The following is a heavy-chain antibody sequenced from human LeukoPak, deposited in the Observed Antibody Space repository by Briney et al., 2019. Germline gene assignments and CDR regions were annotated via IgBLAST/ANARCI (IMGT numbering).Heavy chain of an antibody. CDR3: ARDRSGWYYFDY. CDR2: ITSRGDII. CDR1: RFTFSSYA. V-gene: IGHV3-48*03. Sequence: PGGSLRLSCAASRFTFSSYAMNWVRQAPEKGLEWVSYITSRGDIINYADSVKGRFTISRDNAKNSLFLQMNSLRAEDTAVYYCARDRSGWYYFDYWGQGALVTVSS. J-gene: IGHJ4*02. D-gene: IGHD6-19*01.